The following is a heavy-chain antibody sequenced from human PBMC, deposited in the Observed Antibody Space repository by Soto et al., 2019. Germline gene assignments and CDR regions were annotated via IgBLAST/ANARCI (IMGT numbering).Heavy chain of an antibody. CDR2: IYYSGST. CDR1: GGSISSGDYY. D-gene: IGHD3-22*01. Sequence: PSETLSLTCTVSGGSISSGDYYWSWIRQPPGKGLEWIGYIYYSGSTYYNPSLKSRVTISVDTSKNQFSLKLSSVTAADTAVYYCALNYYDSSGYYYRPQTPDALDIWGQGTMVT. CDR3: ALNYYDSSGYYYRPQTPDALDI. V-gene: IGHV4-30-4*01. J-gene: IGHJ3*02.